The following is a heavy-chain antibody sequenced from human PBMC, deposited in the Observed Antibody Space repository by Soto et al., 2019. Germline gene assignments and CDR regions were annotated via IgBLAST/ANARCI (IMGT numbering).Heavy chain of an antibody. V-gene: IGHV3-21*01. CDR3: ARDKKEYYYYYGMDV. CDR2: ISSSSSYI. Sequence: KTXGSLRLSCAASGFTFSSYSMNWVRQAPGKGLEWVSSISSSSSYIYYADSVKGRFTISRDNAKNSLYLQMNSLRAEDTAVYYCARDKKEYYYYYGMDVWGQRTTVTVSS. CDR1: GFTFSSYS. J-gene: IGHJ6*02.